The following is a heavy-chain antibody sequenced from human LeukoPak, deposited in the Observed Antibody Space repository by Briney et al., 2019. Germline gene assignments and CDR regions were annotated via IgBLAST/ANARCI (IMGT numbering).Heavy chain of an antibody. CDR3: ATTSITIFGVVIGFDY. V-gene: IGHV3-30*02. D-gene: IGHD3-3*01. CDR2: IRYDGSNK. Sequence: PGGSLRLSCAASGFTFSSYGMHWVRQAPGKGLEWVAFIRYDGSNKYYADSVEGRFTISRDNSKNTLYLQMNSLRAEDTAVYYCATTSITIFGVVIGFDYWGQGTLVTVSS. CDR1: GFTFSSYG. J-gene: IGHJ4*02.